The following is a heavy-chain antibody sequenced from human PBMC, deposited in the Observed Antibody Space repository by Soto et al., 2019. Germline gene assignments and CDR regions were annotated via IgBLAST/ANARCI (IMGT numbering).Heavy chain of an antibody. CDR3: AIGYGSWSWSHPQGAFEI. D-gene: IGHD3-10*01. V-gene: IGHV1-69*13. CDR2: IIPIFGTA. J-gene: IGHJ3*02. Sequence: SVKVSWKASGGAFSSYAISWVRQAPGQGLEWMGGIIPIFGTANYEQKFEGRVTITEEESTSTAYMDLSSLRSEDTAVYYCAIGYGSWSWSHPQGAFEIWGQGTMVTVSS. CDR1: GGAFSSYA.